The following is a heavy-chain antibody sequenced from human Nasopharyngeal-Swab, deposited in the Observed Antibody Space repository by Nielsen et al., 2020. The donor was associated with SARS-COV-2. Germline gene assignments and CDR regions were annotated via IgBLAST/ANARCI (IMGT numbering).Heavy chain of an antibody. V-gene: IGHV4-38-2*02. D-gene: IGHD1-20*01. J-gene: IGHJ4*02. CDR3: ARVSVMYNWKGVVDY. CDR2: IYHSGST. Sequence: WIRQPPGKGLEWIGSIYHSGSTYYNPSLKSRVTMSVDTSKNQFSLKLSSVTAADTAVYYCARVSVMYNWKGVVDYWGQGTLVTVSS.